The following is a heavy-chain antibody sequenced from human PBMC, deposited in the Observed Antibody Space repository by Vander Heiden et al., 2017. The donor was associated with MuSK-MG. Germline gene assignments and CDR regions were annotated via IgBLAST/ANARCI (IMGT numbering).Heavy chain of an antibody. CDR3: ARGIVVATRRGGVGAFDI. Sequence: QVQLVQSGAEVKKPGASVKVSCKASGYTFTGYYMHWVRQAPGQGLEWMGWINPNSGGTNYAKKLQGSGTMTRDTSISTAYRELSMLRSDETAVYYCARGIVVATRRGGVGAFDIWGQVTMGTIYS. V-gene: IGHV1-2*02. D-gene: IGHD1-26*01. CDR1: GYTFTGYY. CDR2: INPNSGGT. J-gene: IGHJ3*02.